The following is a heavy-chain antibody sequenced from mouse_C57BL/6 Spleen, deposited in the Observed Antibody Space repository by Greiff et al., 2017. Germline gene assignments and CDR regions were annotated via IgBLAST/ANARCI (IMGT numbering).Heavy chain of an antibody. CDR1: GYAFSSSW. D-gene: IGHD1-1*01. CDR3: APHYYGSKPHYYSMDY. CDR2: LYPGDGDT. J-gene: IGHJ4*01. Sequence: QVQLKESGPELVKPGASVKISCKASGYAFSSSWMNWVKQRPGKGLEWIGRLYPGDGDTNYNGQLKGKATLTADKSSSTAYLQLRSLTSEDSAFYFCAPHYYGSKPHYYSMDYWGQGTSVTVSS. V-gene: IGHV1-82*01.